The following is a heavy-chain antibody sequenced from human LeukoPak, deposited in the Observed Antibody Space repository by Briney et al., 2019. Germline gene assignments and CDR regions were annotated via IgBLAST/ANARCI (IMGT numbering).Heavy chain of an antibody. D-gene: IGHD3-9*01. V-gene: IGHV3-23*01. J-gene: IGHJ4*02. CDR3: AKWGDYDVLTGYYDSDY. CDR2: ISGRDDST. CDR1: GFTFSIYA. Sequence: GGSLRLSCAASGFTFSIYAMSWVRQVPGKGLEWVSAISGRDDSTYYADSVKGRFTLSRDTSKNTLYLQMNSLRAEDTAVYYCAKWGDYDVLTGYYDSDYWGQGTLVTVSS.